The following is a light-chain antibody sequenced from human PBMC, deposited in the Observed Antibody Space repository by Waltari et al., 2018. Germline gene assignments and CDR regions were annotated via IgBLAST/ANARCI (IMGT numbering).Light chain of an antibody. Sequence: DIQMTQSPSSLSASIGDRVTITCRASQGINDFVAWYQQKSGKVPKLLLYAASRLATGVPSRFSGRGSGTDYTLTISSLQPEDSATYYCQHFCTSPRTFGQGTKVEIK. CDR1: QGINDF. V-gene: IGKV1-NL1*01. CDR2: AAS. CDR3: QHFCTSPRT. J-gene: IGKJ1*01.